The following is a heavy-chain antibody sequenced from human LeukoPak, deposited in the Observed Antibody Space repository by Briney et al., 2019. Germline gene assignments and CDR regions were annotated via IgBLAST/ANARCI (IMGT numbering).Heavy chain of an antibody. Sequence: SVKVSCKAFGGTFSSYAITWVRQAPGQGLEWMGGIIPIFDTANYAQNFQGRVTITTDESTSTAYMELSSLRSEDTAVYYCARGDGYGYNWFDSWGQGTLVTVPS. V-gene: IGHV1-69*05. CDR3: ARGDGYGYNWFDS. D-gene: IGHD5-24*01. J-gene: IGHJ5*01. CDR2: IIPIFDTA. CDR1: GGTFSSYA.